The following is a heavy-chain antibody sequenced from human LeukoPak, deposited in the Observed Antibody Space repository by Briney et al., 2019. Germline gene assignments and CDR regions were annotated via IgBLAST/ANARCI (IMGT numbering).Heavy chain of an antibody. D-gene: IGHD3-22*01. Sequence: PGGSLRLSCATSGFTFSNYGMYWVRRAPGKGLEWVAFIWNDGSNKYYADSVKGRFTISRDNSKNTLYLQMNSLRAEDTAVYYCAKAEADYYDSSGYPSWGQGTLVTVSS. V-gene: IGHV3-30*02. CDR2: IWNDGSNK. CDR1: GFTFSNYG. J-gene: IGHJ5*02. CDR3: AKAEADYYDSSGYPS.